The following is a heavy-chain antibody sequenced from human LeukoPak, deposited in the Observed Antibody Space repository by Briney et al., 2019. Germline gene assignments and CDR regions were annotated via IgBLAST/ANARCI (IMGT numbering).Heavy chain of an antibody. CDR3: ARSRAFNSGAFDP. D-gene: IGHD1-26*01. Sequence: KPSETLSLTCTVSGASVSSASCWTWIRQPPGKGVEWIAHIYNGVNTNYNPSLKSRVTISVDTSKNQFSLRLNSVTAADTAVYYCARSRAFNSGAFDPWGQGSLVTVSS. J-gene: IGHJ5*02. CDR2: IYNGVNT. V-gene: IGHV4-61*01. CDR1: GASVSSASC.